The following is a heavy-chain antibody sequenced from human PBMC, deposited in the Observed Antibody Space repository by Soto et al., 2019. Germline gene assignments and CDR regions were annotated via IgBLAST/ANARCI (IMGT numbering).Heavy chain of an antibody. CDR3: AREAPLPLCERGARDCSGGSWLDSSGYYFDY. D-gene: IGHD2-15*01. CDR2: IIPIFGTA. J-gene: IGHJ4*02. V-gene: IGHV1-69*13. Sequence: GASVKVSCKASGGTFSSYAISWVRQAPGQGLEWMGGIIPIFGTANYAQKFQGRVTITADESTSTAYMELSSLRSEDTAVYYCAREAPLPLCERGARDCSGGSWLDSSGYYFDYWGQGTLVTVSS. CDR1: GGTFSSYA.